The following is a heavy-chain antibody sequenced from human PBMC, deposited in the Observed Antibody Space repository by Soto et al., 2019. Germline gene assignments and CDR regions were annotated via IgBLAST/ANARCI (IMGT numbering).Heavy chain of an antibody. D-gene: IGHD1-1*01. Sequence: GGSLRLSCFVSGFPFSSFGMHWVRQAPGMGLEWVSSISNDGSNQHYADSVKGRFTISRDNSKNTVYLQLNSLRGEDTAVYYCSRSRPTGRRDYYYYGMDVWGQGTPVTVSS. CDR1: GFPFSSFG. CDR2: ISNDGSNQ. J-gene: IGHJ6*02. CDR3: SRSRPTGRRDYYYYGMDV. V-gene: IGHV3-30*03.